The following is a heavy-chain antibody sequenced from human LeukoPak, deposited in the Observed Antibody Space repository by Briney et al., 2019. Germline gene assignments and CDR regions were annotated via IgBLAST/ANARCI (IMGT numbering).Heavy chain of an antibody. CDR3: ARGRGPLLDY. CDR2: INHSGST. J-gene: IGHJ4*02. D-gene: IGHD3-10*01. V-gene: IGHV4-34*01. CDR1: GGSFSGYY. Sequence: SETLSLTCAVYGGSFSGYYWSWIRQPPGKGLEWIGEINHSGSTDYNPSLKSRVTISVDTSKNQFSLKLSSVTAADTAVYYCARGRGPLLDYWGQGTLVTVSS.